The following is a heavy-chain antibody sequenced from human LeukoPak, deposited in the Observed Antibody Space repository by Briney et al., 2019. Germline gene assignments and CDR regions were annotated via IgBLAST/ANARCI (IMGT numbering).Heavy chain of an antibody. CDR3: ARADRLHGGPYLIGP. Sequence: GASVKVSCKTSGYSFTDYYMHWVRQAPGQGLEWMGWINRNSGGTSSAQKFQGRVTMTGDTSISTVYMEVSWLTSDDTAIYYCARADRLHGGPYLIGPWGQGTLVTVSS. CDR2: INRNSGGT. V-gene: IGHV1-2*02. CDR1: GYSFTDYY. D-gene: IGHD2-21*01. J-gene: IGHJ5*02.